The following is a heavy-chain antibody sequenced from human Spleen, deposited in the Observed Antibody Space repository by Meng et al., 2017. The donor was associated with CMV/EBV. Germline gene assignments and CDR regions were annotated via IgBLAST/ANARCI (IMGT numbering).Heavy chain of an antibody. J-gene: IGHJ4*02. CDR1: GTFSSYA. CDR2: IITILGIA. D-gene: IGHD6-19*01. V-gene: IGHV1-69*10. Sequence: GTFSSYAISWVRQAPGQGLEWMGGIITILGIANYAQKFQGRVTITADKSTSTAYMELSSLRSEDTAVYYCARDTALSSGWYGFFDYWGQGTLVTVSS. CDR3: ARDTALSSGWYGFFDY.